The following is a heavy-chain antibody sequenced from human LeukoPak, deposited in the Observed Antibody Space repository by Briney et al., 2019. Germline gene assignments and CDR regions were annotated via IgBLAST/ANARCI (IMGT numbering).Heavy chain of an antibody. Sequence: SETLSLICAVCGGSFSGSYWSWLGQPPGKGLEWIGEINQSGSTNYNPSLKSRVTISVDRSKNQFSLKLNSVTAADTAVYYCARGGGKGPGSWGQGNLVPVS. J-gene: IGHJ5*02. V-gene: IGHV4-34*01. D-gene: IGHD4-23*01. CDR2: INQSGST. CDR3: ARGGGKGPGS. CDR1: GGSFSGSY.